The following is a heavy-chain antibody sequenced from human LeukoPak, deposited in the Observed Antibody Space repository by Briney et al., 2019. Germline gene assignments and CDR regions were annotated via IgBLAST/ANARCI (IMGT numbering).Heavy chain of an antibody. Sequence: GASVKVSCKASVYSFAGYGISWVRQATGQGLEWIGWISTYSGNTNYAHNLQGRITVTTETSTSTAYMELRSLRSDDAAVYYCARVGAAPGHFDYWGQGTQLTVSS. V-gene: IGHV1-18*01. CDR1: VYSFAGYG. J-gene: IGHJ4*02. CDR2: ISTYSGNT. CDR3: ARVGAAPGHFDY. D-gene: IGHD6-13*01.